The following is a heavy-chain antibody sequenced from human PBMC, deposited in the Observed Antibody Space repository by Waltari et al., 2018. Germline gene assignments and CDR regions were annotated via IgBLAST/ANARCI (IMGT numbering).Heavy chain of an antibody. D-gene: IGHD3-22*01. CDR3: AKDPPRIVVVIPNWFDP. CDR2: ISGRGGST. Sequence: EVQLLESGGGLVQPGGSLRLSCAASGFTFSSYAMSWVRQAPGKGLAWVSAISGRGGSTNYADSGKGRFTISRDNSKTTLYLQMNSLRAEDTAVYYCAKDPPRIVVVIPNWFDPWGQGTLVTVSS. CDR1: GFTFSSYA. J-gene: IGHJ5*02. V-gene: IGHV3-23*01.